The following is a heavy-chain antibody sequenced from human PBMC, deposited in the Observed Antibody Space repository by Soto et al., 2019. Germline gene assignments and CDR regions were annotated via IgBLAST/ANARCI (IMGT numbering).Heavy chain of an antibody. J-gene: IGHJ4*02. D-gene: IGHD7-27*01. V-gene: IGHV3-9*01. CDR1: GFTFDDYA. Sequence: VQLVESGGGLVQPGRSLRLSCAASGFTFDDYAMHWVRQAPGKGLEWVSGISWNGGNIGYADSVNGRFTISRDNAKKSLYLQMNSLRHEDTAMYYCAKVGTHIEDCGQGTLVTVSS. CDR3: AKVGTHIED. CDR2: ISWNGGNI.